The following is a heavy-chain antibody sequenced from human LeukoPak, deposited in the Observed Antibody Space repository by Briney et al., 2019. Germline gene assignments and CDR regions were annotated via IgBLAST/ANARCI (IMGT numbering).Heavy chain of an antibody. CDR3: AKVIYGSGSYYTSADY. CDR1: GFTFSSYG. Sequence: PGGSLRLSCAASGFTFSSYGMHWVRQAPGKGLEWVAFIRYDGSNKYYADSVKGRFTISRDNSKNTLYLQMNSLRAEDTAVYYCAKVIYGSGSYYTSADYWGQGTLVTVSS. CDR2: IRYDGSNK. J-gene: IGHJ4*02. V-gene: IGHV3-30*02. D-gene: IGHD3-10*01.